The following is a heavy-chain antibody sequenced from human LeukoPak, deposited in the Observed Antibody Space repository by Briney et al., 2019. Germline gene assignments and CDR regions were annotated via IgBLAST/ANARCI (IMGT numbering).Heavy chain of an antibody. J-gene: IGHJ3*02. CDR3: ARLYYYDSSGYQNDAFDI. V-gene: IGHV4-4*07. Sequence: PSETLSLTCTVSGGSISSHYWSWIRQPAGKGLEWIGRIYTSGSTNYNPSLKSRVTMSVDTSKNQFSLKLSSVTAADTAVYYCARLYYYDSSGYQNDAFDIWGQGTMVTVSS. CDR2: IYTSGST. D-gene: IGHD3-22*01. CDR1: GGSISSHY.